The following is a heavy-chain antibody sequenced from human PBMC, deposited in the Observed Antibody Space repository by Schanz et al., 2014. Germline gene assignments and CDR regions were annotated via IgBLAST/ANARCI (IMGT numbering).Heavy chain of an antibody. Sequence: QVQLQESGPGLVKSSETLSLTCTVSGGSVSTYYWHWIRQPPGKGPGWIGTIDDTGSTYYTPSLRGRLPWSVATSKTQPSWRRPSVTAADTAVYYCARLMVPGWFDPWGQGQLVTVSS. CDR3: ARLMVPGWFDP. CDR1: GGSVSTYY. J-gene: IGHJ5*02. CDR2: IDDTGST. V-gene: IGHV4-59*04. D-gene: IGHD3-10*01.